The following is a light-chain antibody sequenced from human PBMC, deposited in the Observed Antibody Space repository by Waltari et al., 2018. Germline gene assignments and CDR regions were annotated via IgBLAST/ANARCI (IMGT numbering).Light chain of an antibody. V-gene: IGKV4-1*01. CDR1: QSVLSSSKNKNY. CDR2: WAS. Sequence: DILVNQSPDSLAVSLGESATINCKSSQSVLSSSKNKNYLAGYQQKPGQPPKLLIDWASTRESGVPDRFSGSGSGTEFTLTISSLQAEDVALYYCQQYYSIPLSFGGGTKVEIK. J-gene: IGKJ4*01. CDR3: QQYYSIPLS.